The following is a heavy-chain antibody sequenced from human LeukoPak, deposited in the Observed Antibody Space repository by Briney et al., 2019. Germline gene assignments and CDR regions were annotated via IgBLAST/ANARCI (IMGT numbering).Heavy chain of an antibody. CDR1: GYTLTELS. CDR3: ATRSIFGVVIKYAFDI. Sequence: ASVKVSCKVSGYTLTELSMHWVRQAPGKGLEWMGGFDPEDGETIYAQKFQGRVTMTEDTSTDTAYMELSSLRSEDTAVYYCATRSIFGVVIKYAFDIWGQGTMVTVSS. CDR2: FDPEDGET. J-gene: IGHJ3*02. D-gene: IGHD3-3*01. V-gene: IGHV1-24*01.